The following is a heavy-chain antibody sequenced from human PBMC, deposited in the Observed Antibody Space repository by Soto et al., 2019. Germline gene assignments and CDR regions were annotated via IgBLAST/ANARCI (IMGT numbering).Heavy chain of an antibody. D-gene: IGHD1-26*01. CDR2: MQPSSGST. CDR1: GYSFTGLD. J-gene: IGHJ4*02. CDR3: ARGVNAGVDS. V-gene: IGHV1-8*01. Sequence: QVQLVQSGAEVREPGASVKVSCKASGYSFTGLDINWVRQTTGQGLEWMGWMQPSSGSTGYAQKLHGRVTMTRGTTINTAYMELSSLTSEDTAFYYCARGVNAGVDSWGQGSLVTVSS.